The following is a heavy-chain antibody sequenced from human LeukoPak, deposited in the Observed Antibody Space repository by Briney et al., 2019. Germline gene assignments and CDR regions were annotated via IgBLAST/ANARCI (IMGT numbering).Heavy chain of an antibody. V-gene: IGHV4-38-2*02. Sequence: SETLSLNCTVSADSISSGYYWGWIRQSPGKGLEWIGSIHHSGSTYYNPSLRSRVTISVDMSKNQFSLRLNSATAADTAVYYCARDGASASGSRFGPWGQGTPVIVSS. CDR2: IHHSGST. J-gene: IGHJ5*02. CDR1: ADSISSGYY. D-gene: IGHD1-26*01. CDR3: ARDGASASGSRFGP.